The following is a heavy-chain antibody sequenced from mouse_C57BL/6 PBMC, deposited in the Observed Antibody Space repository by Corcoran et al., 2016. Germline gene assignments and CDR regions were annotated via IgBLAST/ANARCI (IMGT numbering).Heavy chain of an antibody. D-gene: IGHD1-1*01. CDR2: INPNNGGT. Sequence: VQLQQSGPELVKPGASVKIPCKASGYTFTDYNMDWVKQGHGKSLEWIGDINPNNGGTIYNQKFKGKATLTVDKSSSTAYMELRSLTSEDTAVYYCARKPTEVDYLDYWGQGTTLTVSS. J-gene: IGHJ2*01. CDR1: GYTFTDYN. CDR3: ARKPTEVDYLDY. V-gene: IGHV1-18*01.